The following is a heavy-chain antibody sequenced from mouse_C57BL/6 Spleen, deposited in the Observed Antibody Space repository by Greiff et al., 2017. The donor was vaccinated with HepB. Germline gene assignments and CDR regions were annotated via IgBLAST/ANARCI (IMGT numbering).Heavy chain of an antibody. D-gene: IGHD2-4*01. Sequence: VQLQQPGAELVMPGASVKLSCKASGYTFTSYWMHWVKQRPGQGLEWIGEIDPSDSYTNYNQKFKGKSTLTVDKSSSTAYMQLSSLTSEDSAVYYCARGGNYDYDRSYWYFDVWGTGTTVTVSS. V-gene: IGHV1-69*01. CDR3: ARGGNYDYDRSYWYFDV. CDR2: IDPSDSYT. J-gene: IGHJ1*03. CDR1: GYTFTSYW.